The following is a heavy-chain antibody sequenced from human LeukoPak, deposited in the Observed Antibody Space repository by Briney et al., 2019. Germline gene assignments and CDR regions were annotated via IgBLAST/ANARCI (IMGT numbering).Heavy chain of an antibody. D-gene: IGHD3-16*01. CDR2: ISYDGSNK. V-gene: IGHV3-30-3*01. CDR1: GFTFSSYA. J-gene: IGHJ4*02. Sequence: GGSLRLSRAASGFTFSSYAMHWVRQAPGKGLEWVAVISYDGSNKYYADSVKGRFTISRDNSKNTLYLQMNSLRAEDTAVYYCARAGLGSNYDYVWGSPVNYFDYWGQGTLVTVSS. CDR3: ARAGLGSNYDYVWGSPVNYFDY.